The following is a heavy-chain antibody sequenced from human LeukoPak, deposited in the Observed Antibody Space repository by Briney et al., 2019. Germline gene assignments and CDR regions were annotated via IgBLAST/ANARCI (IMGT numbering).Heavy chain of an antibody. J-gene: IGHJ4*02. Sequence: GGSLRLSCAASGFIFSSFGMHWVRQAPGKGLEWVSYIRSSGSTLYYADSVKGRFTISRDNAKNSLYLQMNSLRAEDTAVYYCARYIKGLYSSGIDYWGQGTLVTVSS. D-gene: IGHD6-19*01. CDR3: ARYIKGLYSSGIDY. CDR1: GFIFSSFG. CDR2: IRSSGSTL. V-gene: IGHV3-48*04.